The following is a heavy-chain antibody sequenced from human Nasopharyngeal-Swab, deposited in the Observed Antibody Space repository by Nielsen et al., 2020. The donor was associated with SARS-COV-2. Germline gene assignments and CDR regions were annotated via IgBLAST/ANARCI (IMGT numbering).Heavy chain of an antibody. CDR2: ISGSGGST. D-gene: IGHD6-6*01. CDR3: AKSPGDIAARVEYFDY. V-gene: IGHV3-23*01. CDR1: GFTFSSYA. Sequence: ETLSLTCAASGFTFSSYAMSWVRQAPGKGLEWVSAISGSGGSTYYADSVKGRFTISRDNSKNTLYLQMNSLRAEDTALYYCAKSPGDIAARVEYFDYWGQGTLVTGSS. J-gene: IGHJ4*02.